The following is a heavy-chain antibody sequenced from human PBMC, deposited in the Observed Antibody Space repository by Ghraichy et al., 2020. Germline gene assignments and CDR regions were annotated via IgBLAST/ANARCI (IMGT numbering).Heavy chain of an antibody. CDR2: IYYSGST. Sequence: LSLTCTVSGGSISSYYWSWIRQPPGKGLEWIGYIYYSGSTNYNPSLKSRVTISVDTSKNQFSLKLSSVTAADTAVYYCARHPSIPFWSGYIGGWFDPWGQGTLVTVSS. D-gene: IGHD3-3*01. V-gene: IGHV4-59*08. J-gene: IGHJ5*02. CDR1: GGSISSYY. CDR3: ARHPSIPFWSGYIGGWFDP.